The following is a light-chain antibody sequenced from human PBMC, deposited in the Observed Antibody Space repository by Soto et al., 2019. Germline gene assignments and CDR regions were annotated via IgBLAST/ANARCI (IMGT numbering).Light chain of an antibody. CDR3: QQRSNWPRT. Sequence: VLTQSPGTLSLSPGERATLSCRASQSVDRSDIAWYQQKPGQAPRLLIYSTSIRAAGIPDRFSVSGSGTDFSLTISRLEPEDLAVYYCQQRSNWPRTFGQGTKVEIK. CDR1: QSVDRSD. CDR2: STS. J-gene: IGKJ1*01. V-gene: IGKV3D-20*02.